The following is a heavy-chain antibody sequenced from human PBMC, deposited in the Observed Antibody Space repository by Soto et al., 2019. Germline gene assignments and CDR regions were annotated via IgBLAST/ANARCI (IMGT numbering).Heavy chain of an antibody. D-gene: IGHD2-15*01. V-gene: IGHV1-69*01. J-gene: IGHJ4*02. Sequence: QVQLVQSGAELKKPGSSVKVSCKASGGSFSNFGISWVRQAPGQGLEWMGGIVPVFGRPNYAQRFRGRLTITADESTSTGYMELISLRSDDTAVYYCATGRYCSGGSCYSDNWGQGTLITVSS. CDR3: ATGRYCSGGSCYSDN. CDR1: GGSFSNFG. CDR2: IVPVFGRP.